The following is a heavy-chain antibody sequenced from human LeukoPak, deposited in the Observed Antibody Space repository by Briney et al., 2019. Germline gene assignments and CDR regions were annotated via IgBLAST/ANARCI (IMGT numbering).Heavy chain of an antibody. J-gene: IGHJ3*02. D-gene: IGHD2-21*02. CDR1: GFTFSNAW. Sequence: GGSLRLFCAASGFTFSNAWMSGVREAPGKGLEWVGRIKSKTDGGTTDYAAPVKGRFTISRDDSKNTPYLQMNSLKTEDTAVYYCTTIGVEYCGGDCLAFDIWGQGTMVTVSS. CDR3: TTIGVEYCGGDCLAFDI. CDR2: IKSKTDGGTT. V-gene: IGHV3-15*01.